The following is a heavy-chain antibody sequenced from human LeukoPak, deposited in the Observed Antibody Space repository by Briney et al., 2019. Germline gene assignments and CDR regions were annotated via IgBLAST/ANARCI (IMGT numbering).Heavy chain of an antibody. CDR3: ARGPPEYRSGGTCYSGRNWIDP. CDR2: IDPNSGGA. V-gene: IGHV1-2*02. CDR1: GYIFTGYY. Sequence: ASVKVSCKASGYIFTGYYMHWVRQAPGQGLEWMGWIDPNSGGADYAQKFQGRVTMTRDKSISTAYMALSRLRSDDTAMYYCARGPPEYRSGGTCYSGRNWIDPWGQGTLVTVSS. D-gene: IGHD2-15*01. J-gene: IGHJ5*02.